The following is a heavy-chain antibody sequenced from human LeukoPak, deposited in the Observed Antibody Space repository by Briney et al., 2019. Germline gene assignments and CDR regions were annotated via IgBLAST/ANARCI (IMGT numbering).Heavy chain of an antibody. V-gene: IGHV3-33*08. CDR1: GFTFSIAW. J-gene: IGHJ4*02. CDR3: ARAGYCSGGSCYGSDY. Sequence: GGSLRLSCAASGFTFSIAWMSWVRQAPGKGLEWVAAIWYDGSIQYYADSVKGRFTISRDNSKNTLYLQMDSLRAEDTAVYYCARAGYCSGGSCYGSDYWGQGTLVSVSS. CDR2: IWYDGSIQ. D-gene: IGHD2-15*01.